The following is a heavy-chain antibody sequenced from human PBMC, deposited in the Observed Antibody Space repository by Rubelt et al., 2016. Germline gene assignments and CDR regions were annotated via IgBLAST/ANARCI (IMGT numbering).Heavy chain of an antibody. J-gene: IGHJ3*02. D-gene: IGHD4-17*01. V-gene: IGHV3-21*01. Sequence: EVQLLESGGGSVQPGGSLRLSCAASGFTFSSYSMTWVRQAPGKGLEWVLSISISSNFIYYAESMKGRCTISRDNTKNTLNRQTTSRRAEDTAVYYCAKDRDDYGDPEAFDIWGQGTMVIVSS. CDR2: ISISSNFI. CDR3: AKDRDDYGDPEAFDI. CDR1: GFTFSSYS.